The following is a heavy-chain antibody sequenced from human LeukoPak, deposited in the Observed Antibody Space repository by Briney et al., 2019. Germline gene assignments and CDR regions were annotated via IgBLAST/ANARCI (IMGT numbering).Heavy chain of an antibody. CDR2: ICYDGSNK. V-gene: IGHV3-33*01. CDR3: ARERKMATPRSGLGY. Sequence: GSSLRLSCAASGFTFSSYGMHWVRQAPGKGLEWVAVICYDGSNKYYEDSLKGRFTISRDNSKNTLYLQMKSLGAEDAAVYYCARERKMATPRSGLGYWGQGTLVTVSS. J-gene: IGHJ4*02. D-gene: IGHD5-24*01. CDR1: GFTFSSYG.